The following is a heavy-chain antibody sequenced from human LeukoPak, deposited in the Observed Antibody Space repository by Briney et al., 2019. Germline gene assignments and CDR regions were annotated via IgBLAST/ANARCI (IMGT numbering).Heavy chain of an antibody. CDR1: GGSISSSSYY. V-gene: IGHV4-39*01. J-gene: IGHJ4*02. CDR3: ARNYYDGSGYYF. Sequence: PSETLSLTCTVSGGSISSSSYYWVWIRQPPGEGLEWIGSLYYSGSTHYKPSLKSRVAIFVDTSKNQFSLRLSSVTAADAAVYYCARNYYDGSGYYFWGQGTQVTVSS. CDR2: LYYSGST. D-gene: IGHD3-22*01.